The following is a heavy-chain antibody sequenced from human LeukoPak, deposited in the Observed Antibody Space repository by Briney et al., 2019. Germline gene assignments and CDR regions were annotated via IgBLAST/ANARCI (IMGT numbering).Heavy chain of an antibody. V-gene: IGHV4-30-2*01. Sequence: SETLSLTCTVSGGSISSGGYYWSWIRQPPGKGLEWIGYIYHSGSTYYNPSLKSRVTISVDRSKNQFSLKLSSVTAADTAVYYCARETCGGDCYNPGPYYYYYYMDVWGKGTTVTVSS. CDR3: ARETCGGDCYNPGPYYYYYYMDV. CDR1: GGSISSGGYY. J-gene: IGHJ6*03. D-gene: IGHD2-21*01. CDR2: IYHSGST.